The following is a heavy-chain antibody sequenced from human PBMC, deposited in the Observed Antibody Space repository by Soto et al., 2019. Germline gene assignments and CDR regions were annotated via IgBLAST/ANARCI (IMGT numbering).Heavy chain of an antibody. V-gene: IGHV3-23*01. CDR3: AKVLGNTMIVRGFDP. CDR1: GFTFSSYA. Sequence: QPGGSLRLSCAASGFTFSSYAMSWVRQAPGKGLEWVSAISGSGGSTYYADSVKGRFTISRDNSKNTLYLQMNSLRAEDTAVYYCAKVLGNTMIVRGFDPWGQGTLVTAPQ. D-gene: IGHD3-22*01. CDR2: ISGSGGST. J-gene: IGHJ5*02.